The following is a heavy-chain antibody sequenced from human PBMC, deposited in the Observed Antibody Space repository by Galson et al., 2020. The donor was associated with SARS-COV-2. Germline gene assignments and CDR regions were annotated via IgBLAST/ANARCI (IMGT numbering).Heavy chain of an antibody. J-gene: IGHJ3*02. CDR2: IYYSGST. D-gene: IGHD1-26*01. Sequence: SETLSLTCTVSGGSISSSSYYWGWIRHPPGKGLEWIGSIYYSGSTYYNPSLKSRVTISVDTSKNQFSLKLSSVTAADTAVYYCARAWYSGSYFSPMYAFDIWGQGTMVTVSS. V-gene: IGHV4-39*07. CDR1: GGSISSSSYY. CDR3: ARAWYSGSYFSPMYAFDI.